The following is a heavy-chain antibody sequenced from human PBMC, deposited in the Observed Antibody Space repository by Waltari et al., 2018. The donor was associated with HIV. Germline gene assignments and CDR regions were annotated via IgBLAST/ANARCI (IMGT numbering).Heavy chain of an antibody. Sequence: EVQLLEYGGGLVQPGGSLRLSCAASGFTFSSYAMSWVRQAPGKGLEWVSAISGRGGSTYYADSVKGRFTIARDNSKNTLYLQMNSLRAEDTAVYYCAKDADGDYYFDYWGREPWSPSPQ. CDR2: ISGRGGST. D-gene: IGHD4-17*01. J-gene: IGHJ4*02. CDR1: GFTFSSYA. CDR3: AKDADGDYYFDY. V-gene: IGHV3-23*01.